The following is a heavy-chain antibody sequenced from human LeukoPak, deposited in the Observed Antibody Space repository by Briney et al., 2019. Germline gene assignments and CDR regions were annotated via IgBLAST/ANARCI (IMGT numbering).Heavy chain of an antibody. CDR3: AKDFRRYFDY. Sequence: GGSLRLSFAASGFTFSSYGMHWVRQAPGKGLEWVAFIRYDGSNKYYADSVKGRFTISRDNSKNTLYLQMNSLRAEDTAVYYCAKDFRRYFDYWGQGTLVTVSS. V-gene: IGHV3-30*02. CDR1: GFTFSSYG. J-gene: IGHJ4*02. CDR2: IRYDGSNK.